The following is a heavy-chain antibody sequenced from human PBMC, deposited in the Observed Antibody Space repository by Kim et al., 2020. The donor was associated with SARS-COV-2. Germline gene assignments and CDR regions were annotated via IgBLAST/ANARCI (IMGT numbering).Heavy chain of an antibody. V-gene: IGHV1-69*04. CDR3: ARVRYSSSPYYYYYYMDG. D-gene: IGHD6-6*01. CDR1: GGTFSSYA. CDR2: IIPILGIA. J-gene: IGHJ6*03. Sequence: SVKVSCKASGGTFSSYAISWVRQAPGQGLEWMGRIIPILGIANYAQKFRGRVTITADKSTSTAYMELSSLRSEDTAVYYCARVRYSSSPYYYYYYMDGW.